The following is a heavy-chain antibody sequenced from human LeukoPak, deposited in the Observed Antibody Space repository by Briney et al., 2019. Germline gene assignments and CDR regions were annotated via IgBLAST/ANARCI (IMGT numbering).Heavy chain of an antibody. CDR3: ARGRDDYCSSTSCYTGEYTYGYDY. J-gene: IGHJ4*02. V-gene: IGHV4-34*01. CDR2: INHSGST. CDR1: GGSFSGYY. Sequence: SETLSLTCAVYGGSFSGYYWSWIRQPPGKGLEWIGEINHSGSTNYNPSLKSRVTISVDTSKNQFSLKLSSVTAADTAVYYCARGRDDYCSSTSCYTGEYTYGYDYWGQGTLVTVSS. D-gene: IGHD2-2*02.